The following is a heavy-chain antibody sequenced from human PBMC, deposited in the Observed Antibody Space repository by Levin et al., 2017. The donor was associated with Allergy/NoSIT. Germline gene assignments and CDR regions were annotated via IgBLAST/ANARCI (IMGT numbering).Heavy chain of an antibody. CDR1: GDSISSSSYY. Sequence: KASETLSLTCTVSGDSISSSSYYWGWIRQPPGKGLEWIGNIYYSGNTFYNPSLKSRVTISVDTSKNQFSLRLSSVTAADTAVYYCARYLTFGWFDPWGQGTLVTVSS. CDR2: IYYSGNT. J-gene: IGHJ5*02. D-gene: IGHD2/OR15-2a*01. CDR3: ARYLTFGWFDP. V-gene: IGHV4-39*01.